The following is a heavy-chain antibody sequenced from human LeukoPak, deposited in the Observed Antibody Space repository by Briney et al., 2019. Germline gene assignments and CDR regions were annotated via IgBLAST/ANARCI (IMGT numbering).Heavy chain of an antibody. CDR1: GFTFSKYG. V-gene: IGHV3-30*18. Sequence: GGSLRLSCSASGFTFSKYGMHWVRQAPGKGLEWVATTSYDGGNKYYADSVKGRLTISRDNSMDTLYLRMNSLRPEDTAVYYCAKLLEVRGVISAWGSDYWGQGTLVTVSS. J-gene: IGHJ4*02. CDR2: TSYDGGNK. CDR3: AKLLEVRGVISAWGSDY. D-gene: IGHD3-10*01.